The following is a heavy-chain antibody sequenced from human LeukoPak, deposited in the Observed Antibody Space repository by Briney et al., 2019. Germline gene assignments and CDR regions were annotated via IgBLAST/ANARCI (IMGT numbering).Heavy chain of an antibody. CDR1: GFTFDDYA. Sequence: PGGSLRLSCAASGFTFDDYAMHWVRQAPGKGLEWVLGISWNSGSIGYADSVKGRFTISRDNAKNSLYLQMNSLRAEDTALYYCAKVYQPLLYRYYFDYWGQGTLVTVSS. D-gene: IGHD2-2*02. CDR2: ISWNSGSI. J-gene: IGHJ4*02. CDR3: AKVYQPLLYRYYFDY. V-gene: IGHV3-9*01.